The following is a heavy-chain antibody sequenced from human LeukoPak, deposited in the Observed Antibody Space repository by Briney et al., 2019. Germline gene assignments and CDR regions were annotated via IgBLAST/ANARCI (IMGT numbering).Heavy chain of an antibody. J-gene: IGHJ1*01. D-gene: IGHD3-10*01. CDR3: ARGSLVRGVPAEYFQH. Sequence: SETLSLTCTVSGGSISSYYWSWIRQPPGKGLEWIGYIYYSGSTNYNPSLKSRVTISVDTSKNQFSLKLSSVTAADTAVYYCARGSLVRGVPAEYFQHWGQGTLVTVSS. CDR2: IYYSGST. CDR1: GGSISSYY. V-gene: IGHV4-59*01.